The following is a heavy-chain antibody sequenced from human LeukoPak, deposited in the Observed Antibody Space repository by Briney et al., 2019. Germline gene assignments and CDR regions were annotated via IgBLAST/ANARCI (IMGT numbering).Heavy chain of an antibody. Sequence: ASVKVSCXASGYTFTGYYMHWVRQAPGQGLAWMGWINPNSGGTNYAQKFQGRVTMTRDTSISTAYMELSRLRSDDTAVYYCARAGSGSYPYYYYMDVWGKGTTVTVSS. CDR3: ARAGSGSYPYYYYMDV. V-gene: IGHV1-2*02. J-gene: IGHJ6*03. D-gene: IGHD1-26*01. CDR1: GYTFTGYY. CDR2: INPNSGGT.